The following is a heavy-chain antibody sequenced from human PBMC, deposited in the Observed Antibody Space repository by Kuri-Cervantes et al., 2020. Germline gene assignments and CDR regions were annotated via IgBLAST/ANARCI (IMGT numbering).Heavy chain of an antibody. J-gene: IGHJ6*02. CDR2: ISYDGSNK. V-gene: IGHV3-30*03. D-gene: IGHD3-10*01. Sequence: GESLKISCAASGFTFSNYWMDWVRQAPGKGLEWVAVISYDGSNKYYADSVKDRFTIPRDNSKNTLYLQMNSLRAEDTAVYYCACPAYGSWPVWGQGTTVTVSS. CDR3: ACPAYGSWPV. CDR1: GFTFSNYW.